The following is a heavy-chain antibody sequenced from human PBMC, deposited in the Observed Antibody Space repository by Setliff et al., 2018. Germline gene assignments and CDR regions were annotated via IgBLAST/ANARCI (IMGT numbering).Heavy chain of an antibody. V-gene: IGHV1-3*01. CDR3: TRDFLGATASFDI. CDR2: INPDNGNR. CDR1: GFTLTSYP. D-gene: IGHD3-3*01. J-gene: IGHJ3*02. Sequence: GASVKVSCKVSGFTLTSYPIHWVRQAPGQRLEWMGWINPDNGNRKYSQRFQGRVTITRDTSASTVFLELSTLRSEDTAVYYCTRDFLGATASFDIWGQGTMVTVSS.